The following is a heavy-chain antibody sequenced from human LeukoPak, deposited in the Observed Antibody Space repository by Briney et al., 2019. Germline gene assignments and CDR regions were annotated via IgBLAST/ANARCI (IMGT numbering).Heavy chain of an antibody. CDR3: ASYGDLQYFQH. CDR1: GGSISSGDYY. J-gene: IGHJ1*01. V-gene: IGHV4-30-4*08. CDR2: IYYSGST. Sequence: SETLSLTCTVSGGSISSGDYYWSWIRQPPGKGLEWIGYIYYSGSTYYNPSLKSRVTISVDTSKHQFSLRLSSVTAADTAVYYCASYGDLQYFQHWGQGTLVTVSS. D-gene: IGHD4-17*01.